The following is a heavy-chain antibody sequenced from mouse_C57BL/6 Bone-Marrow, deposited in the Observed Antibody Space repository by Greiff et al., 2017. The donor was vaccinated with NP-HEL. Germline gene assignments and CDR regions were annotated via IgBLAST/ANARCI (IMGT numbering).Heavy chain of an antibody. D-gene: IGHD1-1*01. CDR3: ARCYDDSRGWYFDM. J-gene: IGHJ1*03. CDR1: GYTFTSYW. Sequence: QVQLQQPGADLVKPGASVKLSCKASGYTFTSYWMHWVKQRPGRGLEWIGRIDPNSGGTKFNEKFKTKATLTVDKPSSTAYMQLSSLTSEDSAVYYCARCYDDSRGWYFDMWGTGNTVTVSS. V-gene: IGHV1-72*01. CDR2: IDPNSGGT.